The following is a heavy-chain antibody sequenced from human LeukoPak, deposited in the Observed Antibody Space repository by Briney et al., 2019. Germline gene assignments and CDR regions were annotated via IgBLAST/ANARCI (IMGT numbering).Heavy chain of an antibody. J-gene: IGHJ4*02. Sequence: PGGSLGLSCAASGFTFSNYWMSWVRQAPGKGLEWLANINQDGSQIYYVDSVKGRFTISRDNAKNSVYLQINSLRVEHTAVYYCARIGYSSSSTDYWGQGTMVTVSS. CDR2: INQDGSQI. CDR1: GFTFSNYW. CDR3: ARIGYSSSSTDY. V-gene: IGHV3-7*01. D-gene: IGHD6-6*01.